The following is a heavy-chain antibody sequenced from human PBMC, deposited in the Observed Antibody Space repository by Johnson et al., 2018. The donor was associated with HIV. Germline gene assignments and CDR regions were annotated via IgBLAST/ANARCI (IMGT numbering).Heavy chain of an antibody. CDR3: AKGPYSTSFDAFDI. CDR2: ISYDGSNT. Sequence: QMQLVESGGGVVQPGRSLRLSCAASGFTFSSYAMHWVRQAPGKGLEWVAVISYDGSNTYYADSVKGRFTISRDNSRDTLYLQMKSLRAEDSAVYYCAKGPYSTSFDAFDIWGQGTMVTVSS. V-gene: IGHV3-30*04. D-gene: IGHD6-6*01. CDR1: GFTFSSYA. J-gene: IGHJ3*02.